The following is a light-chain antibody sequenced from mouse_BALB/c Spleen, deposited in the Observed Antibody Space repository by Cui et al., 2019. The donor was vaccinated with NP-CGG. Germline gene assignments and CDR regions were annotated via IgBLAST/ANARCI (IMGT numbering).Light chain of an antibody. CDR2: GTN. CDR3: ALWYSNHWV. V-gene: IGLV1*01. Sequence: QAVVTQESALTTSPGETVTLTCRSSTVAVTTSNYANWVQEKPDHLFTGLIGGTNNRAPGVPARFSGSLIGDKAALTITGAQTEDEAIYFCALWYSNHWVFGGGTKVTVL. CDR1: TVAVTTSNY. J-gene: IGLJ1*01.